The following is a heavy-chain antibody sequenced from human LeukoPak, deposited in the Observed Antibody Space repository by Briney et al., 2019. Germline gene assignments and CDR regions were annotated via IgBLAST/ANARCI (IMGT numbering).Heavy chain of an antibody. CDR1: GFTFSSYW. V-gene: IGHV3-74*03. J-gene: IGHJ1*01. CDR3: YGGNAEH. CDR2: INTDGSST. Sequence: GGPLRLSCAASGFTFSSYWMHWVRQAPGKGLMWVSGINTDGSSTMYADSVKGRFTISRDNAKNTLYLQMNSLRGEDTAVYHCYGGNAEHWGQGTLVTVSS. D-gene: IGHD4-23*01.